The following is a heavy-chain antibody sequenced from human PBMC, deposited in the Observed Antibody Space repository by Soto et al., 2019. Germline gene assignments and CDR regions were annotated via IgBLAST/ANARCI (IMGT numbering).Heavy chain of an antibody. CDR1: GYTFTSYG. Sequence: QVQLVQSGAEVKKPGASVKVSCKASGYTFTSYGISWVRPAPGQGLEWMGWISPYNDDTNYALNRQGRVTMTTDTSTSTAYMELRSLRSDDTAVYYCAREIQQGAAIDYWGQGTLVTVSS. J-gene: IGHJ4*02. CDR2: ISPYNDDT. V-gene: IGHV1-18*01. CDR3: AREIQQGAAIDY. D-gene: IGHD6-13*01.